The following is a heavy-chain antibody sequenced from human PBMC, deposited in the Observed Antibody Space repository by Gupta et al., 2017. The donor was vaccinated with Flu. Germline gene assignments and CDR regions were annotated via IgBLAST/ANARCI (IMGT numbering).Heavy chain of an antibody. CDR2: MSHDGGYK. CDR1: GFTFSSYG. J-gene: IGHJ5*02. D-gene: IGHD2-8*02. Sequence: QVHLVESGGGVVQPGRSLRLSCAASGFTFSSYGIHWVRQAPGKGLEWVAVMSHDGGYKHYSDSVKGRFTSSRDNPKNTVDLLMNNLRAEDTAVYYCAKDQREYCDGGLCYPQIFDHWGQGTLVTVSP. V-gene: IGHV3-30*18. CDR3: AKDQREYCDGGLCYPQIFDH.